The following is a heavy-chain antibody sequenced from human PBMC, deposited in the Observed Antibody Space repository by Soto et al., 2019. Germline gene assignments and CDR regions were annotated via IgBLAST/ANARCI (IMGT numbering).Heavy chain of an antibody. V-gene: IGHV3-13*01. CDR2: IGTAGDT. Sequence: PGGSLRLSCAASGFTFSSYDMHWVRQATGKGLEWVSAIGTAGDTYYPGSVKGRFTISRENAKNSSYLQMNSLRAGDTAVYYCARGMGMDYYYGMDVWGQGTTVTVSS. J-gene: IGHJ6*02. D-gene: IGHD7-27*01. CDR3: ARGMGMDYYYGMDV. CDR1: GFTFSSYD.